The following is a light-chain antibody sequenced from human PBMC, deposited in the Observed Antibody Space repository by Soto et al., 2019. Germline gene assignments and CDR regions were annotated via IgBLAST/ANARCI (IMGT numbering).Light chain of an antibody. CDR3: QQYSDSLGT. Sequence: ETVLTASRGPLSFTPGERATLSCSASQSVSSDSLAWYQQRPGQAPRLLIYAASSRATGIPDRFSGSGSGTDFTLTISRLAPEDFALYFCQQYSDSLGTFGQATKVDIK. J-gene: IGKJ1*01. CDR1: QSVSSDS. CDR2: AAS. V-gene: IGKV3-20*01.